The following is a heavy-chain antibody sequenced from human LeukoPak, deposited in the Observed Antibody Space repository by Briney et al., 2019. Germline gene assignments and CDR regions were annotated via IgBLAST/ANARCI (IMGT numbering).Heavy chain of an antibody. CDR3: AKVYMVRGGGDYFDY. Sequence: GGSLRLSCSVSGFTFSSFGMHWVRQAPGKGLEWVALIRYDGSDEYYADSVKGRFTISRDNSKNTLYVQMNSLRAEDTAVYYCAKVYMVRGGGDYFDYWGQGTLVTVSS. D-gene: IGHD3-10*01. CDR1: GFTFSSFG. J-gene: IGHJ4*02. V-gene: IGHV3-30*02. CDR2: IRYDGSDE.